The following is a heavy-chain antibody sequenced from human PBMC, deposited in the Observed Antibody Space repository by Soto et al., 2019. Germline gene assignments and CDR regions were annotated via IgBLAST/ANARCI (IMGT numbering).Heavy chain of an antibody. CDR1: YVSLSVSTVF. J-gene: IGHJ4*02. CDR2: IDYSGNA. D-gene: IGHD4-4*01. Sequence: QLQLQESGPGLVKPWGTLSLTCSVSYVSLSVSTVFWGWVRQPPGKGLEWIGNIDYSGNAYFNPSLGTRVTFTVDTSKTRFSLTLYSVTAADTAVYYCAMTTGCHLDFWGQGILVTVSS. CDR3: AMTTGCHLDF. V-gene: IGHV4-39*01.